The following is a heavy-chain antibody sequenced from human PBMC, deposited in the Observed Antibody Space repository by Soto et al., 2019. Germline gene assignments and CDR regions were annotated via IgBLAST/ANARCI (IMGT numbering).Heavy chain of an antibody. D-gene: IGHD4-4*01. Sequence: GESLKISCKGSGYSFTSYWIGWVRQMPGKGLEWMGIIYPGDSDTRYSPSFQGQVTISADKSISTAYLQWSSLKASDTAMYYCARSRSNYAGYYYYGMDVWGQGTTVTVSS. J-gene: IGHJ6*01. CDR1: GYSFTSYW. V-gene: IGHV5-51*01. CDR3: ARSRSNYAGYYYYGMDV. CDR2: IYPGDSDT.